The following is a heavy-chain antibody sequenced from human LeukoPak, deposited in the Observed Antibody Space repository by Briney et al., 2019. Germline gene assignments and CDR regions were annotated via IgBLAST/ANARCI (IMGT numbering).Heavy chain of an antibody. Sequence: SVKVYCKASGGTFSSYTIGWVRQAPGQGLEWMGGIIPIFGTANYAQKFPGRVTITADESTSTAYMELSSLRSEDTAVYYCARAPLGYCSSTTCYAGIRQYFDYWGQGTLVTVSS. J-gene: IGHJ4*02. CDR1: GGTFSSYT. CDR2: IIPIFGTA. V-gene: IGHV1-69*01. CDR3: ARAPLGYCSSTTCYAGIRQYFDY. D-gene: IGHD2-2*01.